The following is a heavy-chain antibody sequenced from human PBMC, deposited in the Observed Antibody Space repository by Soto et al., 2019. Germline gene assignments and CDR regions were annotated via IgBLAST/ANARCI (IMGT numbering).Heavy chain of an antibody. CDR3: ARGGSSRYGVDS. CDR1: GYTFTSYG. Sequence: VQLVQSGAEVKEPGASVKVSCKASGYTFTSYGISWVRQAPGQGLEWMGWISAFKGNTNYAQKLQGRVTMTTDTSTRTAYMALRSLRSDDTALYYCARGGSSRYGVDSWGQGTLVTVSS. V-gene: IGHV1-18*01. D-gene: IGHD6-13*01. J-gene: IGHJ4*02. CDR2: ISAFKGNT.